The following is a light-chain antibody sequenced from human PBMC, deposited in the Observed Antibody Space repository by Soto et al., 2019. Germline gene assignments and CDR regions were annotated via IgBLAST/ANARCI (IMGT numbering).Light chain of an antibody. V-gene: IGKV3-15*01. CDR3: QQYNNRPLT. CDR2: GAF. CDR1: QSVSNY. J-gene: IGKJ4*01. Sequence: EIVLTQSPGTLSLSPGERATLSCRANQSVSNYLAWYQQKPGQAPRLLIYGAFTRATGIPARFSGSGSGTEFTLTISSLQSEDFAGYYCQQYNNRPLTFGGVTKVDIK.